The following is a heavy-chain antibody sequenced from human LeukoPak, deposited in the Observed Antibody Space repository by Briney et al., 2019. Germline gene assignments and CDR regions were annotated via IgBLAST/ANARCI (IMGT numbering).Heavy chain of an antibody. J-gene: IGHJ4*02. Sequence: SETLSLTCTVSGGSISSGDYYWSWIRQPPGKGLEWIGYIYYSGSTYYNPSLKSRVTISLDTSKNQFSLRLTSVTAADTAVYYCARAIASSGSRLFDYWGQETLVTVPS. CDR2: IYYSGST. CDR3: ARAIASSGSRLFDY. V-gene: IGHV4-30-4*01. CDR1: GGSISSGDYY. D-gene: IGHD3-10*01.